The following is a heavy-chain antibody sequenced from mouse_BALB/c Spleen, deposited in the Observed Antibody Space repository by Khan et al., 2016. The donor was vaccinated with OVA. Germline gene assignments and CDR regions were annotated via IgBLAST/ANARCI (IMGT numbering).Heavy chain of an antibody. CDR2: TNPTNGRT. D-gene: IGHD1-1*01. CDR3: ARIKKIVATYVDY. CDR1: GYTFTSYW. Sequence: QVQLQQPGAELVKAGASVKMSCKASGYTFTSYWMHWVKQRLGQGLEWFAETNPTNGRTYYNEKFKSKATLTVDTSSSPAYMLLSGPTFEDSAVYYCARIKKIVATYVDYWGQGTTLTVSS. V-gene: IGHV1S81*02. J-gene: IGHJ2*01.